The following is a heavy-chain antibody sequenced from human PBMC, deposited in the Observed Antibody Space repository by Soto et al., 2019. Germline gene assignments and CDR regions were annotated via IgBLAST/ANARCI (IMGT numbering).Heavy chain of an antibody. V-gene: IGHV3-23*01. CDR3: AKAHGVYSSTWFFFDC. D-gene: IGHD2-2*01. CDR2: INGGGGHT. J-gene: IGHJ4*02. CDR1: GFKFSNFA. Sequence: EVQLLQSGGGLVQPGGSLRLSCVGSGFKFSNFAMRWIRQAPGKGLEWVSGINGGGGHTDYADSVKGRFTISRDNSKNTLYLQMSSLRVEDTAVYFCAKAHGVYSSTWFFFDCWGQGALVTVSS.